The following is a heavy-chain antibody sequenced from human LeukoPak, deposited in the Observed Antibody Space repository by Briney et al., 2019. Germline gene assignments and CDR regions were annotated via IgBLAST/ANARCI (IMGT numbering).Heavy chain of an antibody. CDR3: ARGGYFDY. V-gene: IGHV3-66*01. J-gene: IGHJ4*02. CDR2: IDSGDST. Sequence: GGSLRLSCAASGFTVSSNYMSWVRQAPGKGLEWVSLIDSGDSTYYADSVKDRFSISRDNSKSTLYLQMNSLRAEDTAVYYCARGGYFDYWGQGTLVTVPS. CDR1: GFTVSSNY.